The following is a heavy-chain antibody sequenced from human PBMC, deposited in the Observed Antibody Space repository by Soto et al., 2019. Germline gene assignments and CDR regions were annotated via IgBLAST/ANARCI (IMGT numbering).Heavy chain of an antibody. V-gene: IGHV3-33*03. CDR1: GFTFSSYC. CDR3: ATRLASGYSYELDY. CDR2: IWYDGSNK. Sequence: ALRLSCAASGFTFSSYCMHWGRQAPGKGLEWVAVIWYDGSNKYYADSVKGRFTISRDNSKNTLYLQMNSLRAEDTAVYYCATRLASGYSYELDYWGQGTLVTV. J-gene: IGHJ4*02. D-gene: IGHD5-18*01.